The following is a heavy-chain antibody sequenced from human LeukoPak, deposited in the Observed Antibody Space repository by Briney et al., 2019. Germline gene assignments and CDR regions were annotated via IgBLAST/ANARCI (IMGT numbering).Heavy chain of an antibody. CDR2: ISYDGSNK. V-gene: IGHV3-30*18. Sequence: PGGSLRLSCAASGFTFSSYGMHWVRQAPGKGLEWVAVISYDGSNKYYADSVKGRFIISRDNSKNTLYLQMNSLRAEDTAVYYCAKSPFGVVTAFDYWGQGTLVTVSS. D-gene: IGHD2-21*02. CDR1: GFTFSSYG. CDR3: AKSPFGVVTAFDY. J-gene: IGHJ4*02.